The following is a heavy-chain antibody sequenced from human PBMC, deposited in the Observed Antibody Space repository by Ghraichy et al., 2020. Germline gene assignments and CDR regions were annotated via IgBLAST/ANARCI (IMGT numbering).Heavy chain of an antibody. CDR1: GGTFSSYA. V-gene: IGHV1-69*13. Sequence: SVKVSCKASGGTFSSYAISWVRQAPGQGLEWMGGIIPIFGTANYAQKFQGRVTITADESTSTAYMELSSLRSEDTAVYYCAREYPGHCSSTSCPTYYYYYYGMDVWGQGTTVTVSS. J-gene: IGHJ6*02. CDR3: AREYPGHCSSTSCPTYYYYYYGMDV. CDR2: IIPIFGTA. D-gene: IGHD2-2*01.